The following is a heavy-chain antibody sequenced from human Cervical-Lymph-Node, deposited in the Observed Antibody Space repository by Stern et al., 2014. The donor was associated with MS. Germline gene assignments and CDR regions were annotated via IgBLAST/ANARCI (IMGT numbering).Heavy chain of an antibody. V-gene: IGHV1-8*01. CDR1: GYTFTSYD. Sequence: VQLVESEAEVKKPGASVKVSCKASGYTFTSYDIHWVRQAVGQGLEWVGWMKSNSDNTGYAQKFQGRVTMTRNNSIRTAYMELSSLRSEDTAMYYCVRSFCSGGSCYGRFDYWGQGTLVTVSS. CDR2: MKSNSDNT. J-gene: IGHJ4*02. D-gene: IGHD2-15*01. CDR3: VRSFCSGGSCYGRFDY.